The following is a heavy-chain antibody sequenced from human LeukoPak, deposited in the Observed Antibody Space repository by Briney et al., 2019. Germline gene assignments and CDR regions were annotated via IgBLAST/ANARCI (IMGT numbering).Heavy chain of an antibody. J-gene: IGHJ4*02. CDR3: VRSTGDYDILTGFYYFDY. D-gene: IGHD3-9*01. CDR1: GFTFSSYS. Sequence: PGGSLRLSCAASGFTFSSYSMNWVRQAPGKGLEWVSSISSSSSYIYYADSVEGRFTISRDNAKNSLYLQMNSLRAEDTAVYYCVRSTGDYDILTGFYYFDYWGQGTLVTVSS. V-gene: IGHV3-21*01. CDR2: ISSSSSYI.